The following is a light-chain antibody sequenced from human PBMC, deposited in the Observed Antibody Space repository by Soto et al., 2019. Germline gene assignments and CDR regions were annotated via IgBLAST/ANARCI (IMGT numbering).Light chain of an antibody. CDR1: QSVSSN. CDR2: GAS. V-gene: IGKV3-15*01. Sequence: EIVMTQSPATLSVSPGERATLSCRASQSVSSNLAWYQQKHGQAPRLLIYGASTRATGIPARFSGSGSGTEFTLTISSLQSEDFAIYFWQQYNNWPPDRTFGQGTKVEIK. CDR3: QQYNNWPPDRT. J-gene: IGKJ1*01.